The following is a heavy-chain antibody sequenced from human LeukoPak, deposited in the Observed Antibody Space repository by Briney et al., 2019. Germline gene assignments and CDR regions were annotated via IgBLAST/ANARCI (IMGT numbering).Heavy chain of an antibody. V-gene: IGHV3-74*01. CDR2: INTDGSIT. CDR1: GFIFSSYW. D-gene: IGHD6-19*01. CDR3: ALRVSVPGGFDS. J-gene: IGHJ4*02. Sequence: GGSLRLSCAACGFIFSSYWMHWVRQAPGKGPVWFSHINTDGSITDYADSVKGRFTISRDNAKNTLYLQMNSLRAEDTAVYYCALRVSVPGGFDSWGQGTLVTVSS.